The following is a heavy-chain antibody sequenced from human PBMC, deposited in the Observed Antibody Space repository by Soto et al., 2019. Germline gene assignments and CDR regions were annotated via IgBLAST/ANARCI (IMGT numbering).Heavy chain of an antibody. V-gene: IGHV3-30*18. CDR2: ISYDGSNK. CDR1: GFTFSSYG. J-gene: IGHJ4*02. Sequence: GGSLRLSCAASGFTFSSYGMHWVRQAPGKGLEWVAVISYDGSNKYYADSVKGRFTISRDNSKNTLYLQMNSLRAEDTAVYYCAKEPDMIAVAYYFDYWGQGTLVTVSS. CDR3: AKEPDMIAVAYYFDY. D-gene: IGHD6-19*01.